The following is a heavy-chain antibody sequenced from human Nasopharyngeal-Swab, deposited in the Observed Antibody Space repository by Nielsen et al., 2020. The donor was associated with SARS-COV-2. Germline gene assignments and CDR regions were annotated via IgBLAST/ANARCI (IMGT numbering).Heavy chain of an antibody. CDR2: INSDGSDT. V-gene: IGHV3-74*01. D-gene: IGHD1-26*01. CDR1: GFTFNRYW. J-gene: IGHJ4*02. Sequence: GRSLRPSCVASGFTFNRYWLHWVRQVPGKGLKWVSRINSDGSDTRYAQSVKGRFTASRDTAKSTLYLQLNSVRAEDTGVYFCAREWERPYYFDYWGQGVLVTVSS. CDR3: AREWERPYYFDY.